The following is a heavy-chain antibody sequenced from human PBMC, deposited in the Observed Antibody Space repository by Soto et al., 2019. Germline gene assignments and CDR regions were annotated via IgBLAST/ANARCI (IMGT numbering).Heavy chain of an antibody. CDR3: ANRVANRRKSDF. Sequence: EVQLLESGGGLVQPGGSLRLSCAASGFTFSSYTMTWVRQAPGKGLEWVSLISGRGDSTYYADSVKGRFTISRDNSKKTVYLQMNSLRAEDTAVYYCANRVANRRKSDFWGQGTLVTVSS. CDR2: ISGRGDST. CDR1: GFTFSSYT. V-gene: IGHV3-23*01. J-gene: IGHJ4*02.